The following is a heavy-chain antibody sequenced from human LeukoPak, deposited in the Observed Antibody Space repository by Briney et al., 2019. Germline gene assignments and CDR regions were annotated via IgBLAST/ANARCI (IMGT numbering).Heavy chain of an antibody. CDR3: ARDRDAFDI. Sequence: GGSLRLSCAASGFTFSSYSMNWVRQAPGKGLEWVSYISSSSSTIYYADSVKGRFTISRDNSKNTLYLQMNSLRAEDTAVYYCARDRDAFDIWGQGTMVTVSS. CDR1: GFTFSSYS. J-gene: IGHJ3*02. V-gene: IGHV3-48*01. CDR2: ISSSSSTI.